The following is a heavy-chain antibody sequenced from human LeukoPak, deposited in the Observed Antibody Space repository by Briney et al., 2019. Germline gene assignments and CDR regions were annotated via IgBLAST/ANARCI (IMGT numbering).Heavy chain of an antibody. V-gene: IGHV3-23*01. CDR1: GFTFSSYA. J-gene: IGHJ4*02. CDR2: ISGSGDST. CDR3: AKTIAYSSGPFDC. D-gene: IGHD6-19*01. Sequence: GGPLRLSCAASGFTFSSYAMSWVRQAPGKGLEWVSGISGSGDSTYYADFVEGRFTISRDNSKNTLYLQMNSLRAEDTAVYFCAKTIAYSSGPFDCWGQGTLVTVSS.